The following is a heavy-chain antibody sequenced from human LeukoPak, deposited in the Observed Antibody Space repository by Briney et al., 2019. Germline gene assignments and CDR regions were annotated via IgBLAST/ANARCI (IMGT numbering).Heavy chain of an antibody. CDR3: ARGPQLGWEDD. D-gene: IGHD1-1*01. CDR2: IYSGGST. Sequence: GGSLKLSCAASGFTVSSNYMSWVRQAPGKGLEWVSVIYSGGSTYYADSVRGRFTISRDNSKNALYLQMNSLRAEDTAVYYCARGPQLGWEDDWGQGTLVTVSS. J-gene: IGHJ4*02. CDR1: GFTVSSNY. V-gene: IGHV3-66*01.